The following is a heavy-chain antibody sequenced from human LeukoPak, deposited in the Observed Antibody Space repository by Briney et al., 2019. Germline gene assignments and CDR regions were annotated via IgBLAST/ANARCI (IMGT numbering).Heavy chain of an antibody. V-gene: IGHV3-30-3*01. CDR3: ARSWHFDY. Sequence: GGSLRLSCAASGSTFSSYAMHWVRQAPGKGLEWVAVISYDGSNKYYADSVKGRFTISRDNSKNTLYLQMNSLRAEDTAVYYCARSWHFDYWGQGTLVTVSS. CDR1: GSTFSSYA. D-gene: IGHD5-24*01. CDR2: ISYDGSNK. J-gene: IGHJ4*02.